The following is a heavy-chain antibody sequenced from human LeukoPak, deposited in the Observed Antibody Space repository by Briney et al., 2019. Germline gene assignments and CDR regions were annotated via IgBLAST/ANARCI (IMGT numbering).Heavy chain of an antibody. CDR1: GYTFGDYA. CDR2: IRSKAYGGIT. CDR3: TRNNSSGYYPNP. J-gene: IGHJ5*02. D-gene: IGHD3-22*01. Sequence: GGSLRLSCTASGYTFGDYAMSWVRQAPGKGLEWVGFIRSKAYGGITEYAASVKGRFTISRDDSKSIAYLQMNSLKTEDTAVYYCTRNNSSGYYPNPWGQGTLVTVSS. V-gene: IGHV3-49*04.